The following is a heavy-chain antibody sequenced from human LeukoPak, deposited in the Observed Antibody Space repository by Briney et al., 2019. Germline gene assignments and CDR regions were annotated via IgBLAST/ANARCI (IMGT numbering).Heavy chain of an antibody. CDR3: ARSRGYLGDSGDY. V-gene: IGHV4-31*03. D-gene: IGHD5-12*01. CDR2: IYYTGSS. Sequence: YPSETLSLTCTVSGDSISSDDYYWSWIRQHPGRGLEWIGYIYYTGSSYYNPSLKSRVTISVDTSKNHFSLKLRSVTAADTAVYYCARSRGYLGDSGDYWGQGTQVTVSS. J-gene: IGHJ4*02. CDR1: GDSISSDDYY.